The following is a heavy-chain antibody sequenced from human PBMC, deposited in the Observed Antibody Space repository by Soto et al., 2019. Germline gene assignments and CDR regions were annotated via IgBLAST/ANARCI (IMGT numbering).Heavy chain of an antibody. CDR2: IYQSGTA. CDR3: ARVTGSKGYFDY. J-gene: IGHJ4*02. CDR1: GYSIRSDYY. V-gene: IGHV4-38-2*01. D-gene: IGHD2-2*01. Sequence: LSLTCAVSGYSIRSDYYWGWIRQPPGKGLEWIGSIYQSGTAYYNPSLKSRVTISVDTSKNEFSLKVSSVTAADTAVYYCARVTGSKGYFDYWGQGTLVTV.